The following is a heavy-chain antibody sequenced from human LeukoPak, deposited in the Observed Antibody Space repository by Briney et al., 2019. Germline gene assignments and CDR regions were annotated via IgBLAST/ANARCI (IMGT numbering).Heavy chain of an antibody. CDR2: ISYDGSNK. V-gene: IGHV3-30*03. D-gene: IGHD3-10*01. CDR3: ATGGLLWFGELLGELDY. J-gene: IGHJ4*02. Sequence: PGRSLRLSCAASGFTFSSYGMHWVRQAPGKGLEWVAVISYDGSNKYYADSVKGRFTISRDNSKNTLYLQMNSLRAEDTAVYYCATGGLLWFGELLGELDYWGQGTLVAVSS. CDR1: GFTFSSYG.